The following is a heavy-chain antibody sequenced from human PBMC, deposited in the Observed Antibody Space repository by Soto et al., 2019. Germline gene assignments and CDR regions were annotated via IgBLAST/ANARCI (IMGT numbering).Heavy chain of an antibody. V-gene: IGHV1-2*04. CDR2: INPNSGAT. CDR3: ARGGPVPVAGHFDY. D-gene: IGHD6-19*01. Sequence: QVQLVQSGAEVKKPGASVKVSCKASGYTFTGYYMHWVRQAPGQGLEWMGWINPNSGATNYAQKFQGWVTMTRDTSISTAYMELSRLRSDDTAVYYCARGGPVPVAGHFDYWGQGTLVTVSS. J-gene: IGHJ4*02. CDR1: GYTFTGYY.